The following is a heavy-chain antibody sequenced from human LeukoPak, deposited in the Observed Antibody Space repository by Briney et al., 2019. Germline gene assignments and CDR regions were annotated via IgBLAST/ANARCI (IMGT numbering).Heavy chain of an antibody. CDR3: ARHGMRDGYNYAFDY. CDR1: GDSIRTGSYY. CDR2: IFYSGST. J-gene: IGHJ4*02. Sequence: SETLSLTCTVSGDSIRTGSYYWGWIRQPPGKGLEWIGSIFYSGSTYYTPSTLKSRITISVDTSKNQFSLILSSVTAADTAVYYCARHGMRDGYNYAFDYWGQGTLVTVSS. V-gene: IGHV4-39*01. D-gene: IGHD5-24*01.